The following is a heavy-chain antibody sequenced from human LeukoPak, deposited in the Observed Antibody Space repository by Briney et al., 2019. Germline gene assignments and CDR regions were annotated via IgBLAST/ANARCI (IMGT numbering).Heavy chain of an antibody. D-gene: IGHD6-19*01. J-gene: IGHJ3*02. Sequence: GESLKISCKGSGYSFTSYWIGWVRQMPGKGLEWMGIICPGDSDTRYSPSFQGQVTISADKSISTAYLQWSSLKASDTAMYYCATQSTGIAVAGPDAFDIWGQGTMVTVSS. V-gene: IGHV5-51*01. CDR1: GYSFTSYW. CDR2: ICPGDSDT. CDR3: ATQSTGIAVAGPDAFDI.